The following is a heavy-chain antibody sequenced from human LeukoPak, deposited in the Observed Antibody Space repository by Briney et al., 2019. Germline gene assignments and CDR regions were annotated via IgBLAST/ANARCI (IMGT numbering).Heavy chain of an antibody. J-gene: IGHJ4*02. CDR1: GFTFSSYA. Sequence: PGGSLRLSCAASGFTFSSYAMHWVRQAPDKGLEWVAVISYDGSNKYYADSVKGRFTISRDNSKNTLYLQMNSLRAEDTAVYYCARDSTIFGVVIISYYFDYWGQGTLVTVSS. CDR3: ARDSTIFGVVIISYYFDY. D-gene: IGHD3-3*01. V-gene: IGHV3-30-3*01. CDR2: ISYDGSNK.